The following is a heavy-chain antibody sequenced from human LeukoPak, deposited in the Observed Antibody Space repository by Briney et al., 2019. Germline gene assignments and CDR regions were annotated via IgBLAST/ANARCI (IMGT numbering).Heavy chain of an antibody. Sequence: PGGSLRLSCVASGFSFSSYWMHWVRQAPGKGLVWVSRINSDESSTTYADSVKGRFTISRDNAKNTLYLQMNSLRAEDTAVYYCAKDRGYGSGSYSGMYYFDYWGQGTLVTVSS. CDR1: GFSFSSYW. CDR2: INSDESST. CDR3: AKDRGYGSGSYSGMYYFDY. J-gene: IGHJ4*02. V-gene: IGHV3-74*01. D-gene: IGHD3-10*01.